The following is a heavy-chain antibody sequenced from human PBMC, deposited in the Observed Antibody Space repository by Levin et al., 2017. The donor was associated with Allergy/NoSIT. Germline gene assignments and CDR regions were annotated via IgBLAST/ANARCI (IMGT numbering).Heavy chain of an antibody. CDR3: TKDNPLYGDYVADSDY. V-gene: IGHV3-15*01. D-gene: IGHD4-17*01. CDR2: VKSKTDGGTT. Sequence: GESLKISCAASGFTFSNAWLSWVRQSPGEGLEWVGRVKSKTDGGTTDYAAPVKGRFTISRDDSKNTLYLQMNSLKTEDTAVYYCTKDNPLYGDYVADSDYWGQGILVTVSS. J-gene: IGHJ4*02. CDR1: GFTFSNAW.